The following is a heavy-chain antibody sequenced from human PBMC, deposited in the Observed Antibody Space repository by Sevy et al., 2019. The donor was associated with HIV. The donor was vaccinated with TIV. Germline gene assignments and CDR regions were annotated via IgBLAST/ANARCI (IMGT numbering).Heavy chain of an antibody. D-gene: IGHD2-8*02. CDR2: LIGGGSRT. CDR1: GFPFSNFA. J-gene: IGHJ6*02. CDR3: AKRRVQSGLSGGGANYGMDV. V-gene: IGHV3-23*01. Sequence: GGSLRLSCAASGFPFSNFAMSWVRQAPGKGLEWVSTLIGGGSRTYYADSVTGRFIISRDNSRNTLSLQMNSLRAAGTAIYYCAKRRVQSGLSGGGANYGMDVCGRGTTVTVSS.